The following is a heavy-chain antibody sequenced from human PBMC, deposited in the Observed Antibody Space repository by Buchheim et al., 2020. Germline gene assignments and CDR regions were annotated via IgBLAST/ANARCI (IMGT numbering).Heavy chain of an antibody. D-gene: IGHD3-3*01. CDR3: ARGVETYYDFWSGYYMAGKIDY. Sequence: QVQLVESGGGLVKPGGSLRLSCAASGFTFSDYYMSWIRQAPGKGLEWVSYISSSGSTIYYADSVKGRFTISRDNAKKSLYLQMNSLRAEDTAVYYCARGVETYYDFWSGYYMAGKIDYWGQGTL. J-gene: IGHJ4*02. CDR1: GFTFSDYY. V-gene: IGHV3-11*01. CDR2: ISSSGSTI.